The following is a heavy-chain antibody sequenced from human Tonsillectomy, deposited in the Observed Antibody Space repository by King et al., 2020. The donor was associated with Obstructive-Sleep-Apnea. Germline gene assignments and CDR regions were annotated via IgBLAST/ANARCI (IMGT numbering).Heavy chain of an antibody. J-gene: IGHJ4*02. Sequence: QLQESGPGLVKSSETLSLTCTVSGGCLSRSSYYWGWIRQPPEKRLEWIGSIYYRGSTYYNPSLKSRLTTSVDTSKIQFALKLGSVTAADTALYYCATHTTAWRPVDSWGQGTLVTVSS. CDR2: IYYRGST. CDR1: GGCLSRSSYY. D-gene: IGHD1-14*01. CDR3: ATHTTAWRPVDS. V-gene: IGHV4-39*01.